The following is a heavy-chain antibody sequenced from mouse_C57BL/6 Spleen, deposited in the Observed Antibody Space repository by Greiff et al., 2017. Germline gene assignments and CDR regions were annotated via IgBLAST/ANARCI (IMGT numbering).Heavy chain of an antibody. CDR1: GFHIKDDY. V-gene: IGHV14-4*01. J-gene: IGHJ4*01. Sequence: EVQLVESGAELVRPGASVKLSCTASGFHIKDDYMHWVKQRPEQGLEWIGWIDPANGDTEYASKFQGKATITADPSSNTPYLQLSSLTSEDTAVYYCTTDLPYAMDYWGQGTSVTVSS. CDR3: TTDLPYAMDY. CDR2: IDPANGDT.